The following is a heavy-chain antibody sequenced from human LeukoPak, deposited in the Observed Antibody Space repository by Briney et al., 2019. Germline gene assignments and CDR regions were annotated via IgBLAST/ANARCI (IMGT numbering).Heavy chain of an antibody. CDR1: GYSISSGYY. J-gene: IGHJ4*02. Sequence: SETLSLTCTVSGYSISSGYYWGWIRQPPGKGLEWIGSIYHSGSTYYNPSLKSRVTISVDTSKNQFSLKLSSVTAADTAVYYCAREVIVAAGRYYFDYWGQGTLVTVSS. D-gene: IGHD6-13*01. CDR3: AREVIVAAGRYYFDY. CDR2: IYHSGST. V-gene: IGHV4-38-2*02.